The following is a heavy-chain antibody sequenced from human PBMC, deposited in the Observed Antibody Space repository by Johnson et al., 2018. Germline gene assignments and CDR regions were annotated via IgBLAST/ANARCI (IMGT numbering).Heavy chain of an antibody. CDR3: ARPAVAGVVEEAFDI. CDR2: IYPGDSDT. D-gene: IGHD2-2*01. Sequence: VQLVQSGAEVKKPGESLKISCKGSGYSFTSYWIGWVRQMPGKGLEWMGIIYPGDSDTRYSPSFQGQVTISADKSISTAYLQWSSLKAAGTAMYYCARPAVAGVVEEAFDIWGQGTMVTVSS. CDR1: GYSFTSYW. V-gene: IGHV5-51*01. J-gene: IGHJ3*02.